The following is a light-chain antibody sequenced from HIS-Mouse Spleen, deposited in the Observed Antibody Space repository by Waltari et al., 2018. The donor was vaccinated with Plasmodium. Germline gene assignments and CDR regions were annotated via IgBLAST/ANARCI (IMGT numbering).Light chain of an antibody. Sequence: DIQMTQSPSTLSASVGDRVTITCRASQSIRSWLAWYQQKPGKAPKLLIYKAYSLESGVPSRFSGSGSGTEFTLTSSSLQPDDFATYYCQQYNSYWTFGQGTKVEIK. J-gene: IGKJ1*01. CDR2: KAY. CDR3: QQYNSYWT. CDR1: QSIRSW. V-gene: IGKV1-5*03.